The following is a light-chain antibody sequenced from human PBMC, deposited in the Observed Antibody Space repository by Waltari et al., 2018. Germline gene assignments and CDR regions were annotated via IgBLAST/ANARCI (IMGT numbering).Light chain of an antibody. J-gene: IGKJ2*01. CDR3: QQYNNWPPNT. CDR1: QSVSSN. V-gene: IGKV3D-15*01. Sequence: EIVMTQSPATLSVSPGERATLSCRASQSVSSNLAWYQQKPGQAPRLLIYGASTRATGIPARFSGSGSGTEFTLTISSLQSEDFAVYYCQQYNNWPPNTFGQGTKLEFK. CDR2: GAS.